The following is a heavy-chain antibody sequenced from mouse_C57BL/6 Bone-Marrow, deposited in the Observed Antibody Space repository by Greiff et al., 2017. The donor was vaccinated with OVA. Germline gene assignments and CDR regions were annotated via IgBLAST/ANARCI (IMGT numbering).Heavy chain of an antibody. Sequence: EVMLVESGGGLVQPGGSLKLSCAASGFTFSDYYMYWVRQTPEKRLEWVAYISNGGGSTYYPDTVKGRFTISRDNAKNNLYLQMSRLKSEDTAMYYCAREGYYGSGPYAMDYWGQGTSVTVSS. J-gene: IGHJ4*01. CDR3: AREGYYGSGPYAMDY. D-gene: IGHD1-1*01. CDR2: ISNGGGST. V-gene: IGHV5-12*01. CDR1: GFTFSDYY.